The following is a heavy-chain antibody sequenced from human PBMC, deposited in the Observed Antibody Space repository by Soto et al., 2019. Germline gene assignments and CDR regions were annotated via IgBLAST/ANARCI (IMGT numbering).Heavy chain of an antibody. Sequence: DVQLVESGGGLIQPGESLRLSCAAFGLTISGKKYVAWVRQAPGKGLEWVSALYDVDGAFYADSVTGRFTTSRDSSKTTVYLPMNDLRPDDTAVYYCATWHEREHAFDVGGQGTTVTISS. D-gene: IGHD1-1*01. CDR1: GLTISGKKY. J-gene: IGHJ3*01. V-gene: IGHV3-53*01. CDR2: LYDVDGA. CDR3: ATWHEREHAFDV.